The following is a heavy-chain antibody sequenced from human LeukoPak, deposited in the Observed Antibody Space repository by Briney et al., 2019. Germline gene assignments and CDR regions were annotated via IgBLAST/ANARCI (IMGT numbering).Heavy chain of an antibody. CDR1: GYTFTGYY. CDR3: ARFYSSGYINDAFDI. D-gene: IGHD3-22*01. Sequence: ASVKVSCKASGYTFTGYYMHWVRQAPGQGLEWMGWINPNSGGTNYAQKFQGRVTMTTDTSTSTAYMELRSLRSDDTAVYYCARFYSSGYINDAFDIWGQGTLVTVSS. V-gene: IGHV1-2*02. CDR2: INPNSGGT. J-gene: IGHJ3*02.